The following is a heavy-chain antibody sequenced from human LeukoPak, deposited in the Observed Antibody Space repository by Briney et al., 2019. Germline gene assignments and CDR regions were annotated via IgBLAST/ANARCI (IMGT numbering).Heavy chain of an antibody. CDR1: GFTFSSYA. J-gene: IGHJ4*02. CDR2: ISGSGGST. D-gene: IGHD3-22*01. V-gene: IGHV3-23*01. CDR3: AKASAMIVVVSKHFDY. Sequence: GGSLRLSLAASGFTFSSYAMSWVGKAPGKGLEWASAISGSGGSTYYADSVRGRFTISRDNSKNTLYLQMNSLRAEDTAVYYCAKASAMIVVVSKHFDYWGQGTLVTVSS.